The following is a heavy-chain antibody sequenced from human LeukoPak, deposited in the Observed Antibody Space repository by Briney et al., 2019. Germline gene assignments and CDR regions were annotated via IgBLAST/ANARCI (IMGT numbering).Heavy chain of an antibody. V-gene: IGHV3-30-3*01. D-gene: IGHD3-10*01. CDR2: ISYDGSNK. Sequence: HPGGSLRLSCAASGFTFSSYAMHWIRQAPGKGLEWVAVISYDGSNKYYADSVKGRFTISRDNSKNTLYLQMNSLRAEDTALYHCARTYYYGSGSKAFDIWGQGTMVTVSS. CDR1: GFTFSSYA. J-gene: IGHJ3*02. CDR3: ARTYYYGSGSKAFDI.